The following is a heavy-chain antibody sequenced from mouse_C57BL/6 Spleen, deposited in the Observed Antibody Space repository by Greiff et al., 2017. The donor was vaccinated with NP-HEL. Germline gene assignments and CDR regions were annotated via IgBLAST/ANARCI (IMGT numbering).Heavy chain of an antibody. V-gene: IGHV1-64*01. CDR3: ARERGLRGDYAMDY. CDR2: IHPNSGST. Sequence: VQLQQPGAELVKPGASVKLSCKASGYTFTSYWMHWVKQRPGQGLEWIGMIHPNSGSTNYNEKFKSKATLTVDKSSSTAYMQLSSLTSEDSAVYYCARERGLRGDYAMDYWGQGTSVTVSS. CDR1: GYTFTSYW. D-gene: IGHD1-1*01. J-gene: IGHJ4*01.